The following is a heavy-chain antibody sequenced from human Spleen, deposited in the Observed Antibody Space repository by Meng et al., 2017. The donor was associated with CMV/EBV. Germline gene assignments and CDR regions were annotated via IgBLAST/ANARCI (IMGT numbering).Heavy chain of an antibody. CDR3: AKPNYDFLSGPLYYYYGMDV. CDR1: GFTFSRAG. J-gene: IGHJ6*02. V-gene: IGHV3-30*02. D-gene: IGHD3-3*01. Sequence: GGSLRLSCAASGFTFSRAGMHWVRQAPGKGLEWVSFIRYDGSNQYYADSVKGRFTISRDNSKNTVFLQMNGLRAEDTAVYYCAKPNYDFLSGPLYYYYGMDVWGQGTTVTVSS. CDR2: IRYDGSNQ.